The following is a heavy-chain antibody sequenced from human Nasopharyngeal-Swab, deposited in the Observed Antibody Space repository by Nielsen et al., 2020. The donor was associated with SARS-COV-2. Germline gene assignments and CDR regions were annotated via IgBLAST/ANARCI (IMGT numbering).Heavy chain of an antibody. J-gene: IGHJ1*01. D-gene: IGHD2-21*02. CDR3: ASSPDCGGDCYPPGAKYFQH. CDR2: IIPIFGTA. Sequence: SVKVSCKASGGTFSNYAISCVRQAPGQGLEWMGWIIPIFGTANNAQKFQGRVTITADESTSAAYMELSSLRSEDTAVYYCASSPDCGGDCYPPGAKYFQHWGQGTLVTVSS. V-gene: IGHV1-69*13. CDR1: GGTFSNYA.